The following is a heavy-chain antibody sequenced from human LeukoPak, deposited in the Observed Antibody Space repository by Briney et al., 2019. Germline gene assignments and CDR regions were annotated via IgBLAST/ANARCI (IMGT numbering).Heavy chain of an antibody. CDR1: GGSISSYY. CDR3: ARTDYSNYYYYYYMDV. J-gene: IGHJ6*03. Sequence: SETLSLTCTVSGGSISSYYWSWIRQPAGKGLEWIGRIYTSGSTNYNPSLKSRVTMSVDTSKNQFSLKLSSATAADTAVYYCARTDYSNYYYYYYMDVWGKGTTVTVSS. D-gene: IGHD4-11*01. CDR2: IYTSGST. V-gene: IGHV4-4*07.